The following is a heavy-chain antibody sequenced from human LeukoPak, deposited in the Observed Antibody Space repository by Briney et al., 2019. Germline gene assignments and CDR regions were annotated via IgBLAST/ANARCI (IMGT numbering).Heavy chain of an antibody. CDR1: GFTFSDYY. V-gene: IGHV3-11*04. Sequence: GGSLRLSCAASGFTFSDYYMSWIRQAPGKGLEWVSYISSSGSTIYYADSVKGRFTISRDNAKNSLYLQMNSLRAEDTAVYYCARDFLNYYDSSPFGYWGQGTLVTVSS. CDR2: ISSSGSTI. D-gene: IGHD3-22*01. CDR3: ARDFLNYYDSSPFGY. J-gene: IGHJ4*02.